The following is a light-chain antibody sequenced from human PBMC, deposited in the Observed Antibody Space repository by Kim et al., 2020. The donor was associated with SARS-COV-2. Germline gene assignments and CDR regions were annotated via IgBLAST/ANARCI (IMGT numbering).Light chain of an antibody. CDR3: HQYNSYSQM. J-gene: IGKJ1*01. V-gene: IGKV1-5*03. CDR2: RAT. CDR1: QNIFNW. Sequence: DIQMTQSPSTLSASVGDKVTITCRASQNIFNWLAWYQQKPGKAPKLLIYRATSLEGGVPSRFSGSGSGTEFTLTISSLQPDDFATYYCHQYNSYSQMFGQGTKVDIK.